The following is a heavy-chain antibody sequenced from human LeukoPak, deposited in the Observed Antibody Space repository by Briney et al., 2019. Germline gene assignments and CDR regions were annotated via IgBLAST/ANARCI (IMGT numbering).Heavy chain of an antibody. J-gene: IGHJ4*02. V-gene: IGHV3-23*01. CDR3: AKGSWITFFHY. CDR1: GFTFSSYT. D-gene: IGHD5-12*01. Sequence: GGSLRLSCAASGFTFSSYTMNWVRQAPGKGLEWVSAISGSGGSTYYADSVKGRFTISRDDSKNTLFLQMNSLRAEDTAVYYCAKGSWITFFHYWGQGTLVTVSS. CDR2: ISGSGGST.